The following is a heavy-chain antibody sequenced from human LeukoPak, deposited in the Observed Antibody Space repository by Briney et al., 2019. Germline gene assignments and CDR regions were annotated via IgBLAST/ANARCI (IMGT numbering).Heavy chain of an antibody. CDR3: ARDSSGPAF. Sequence: GGSLRLSCAASGFTVSNTYMSWVRQAPGKGLEWVSVIYDTGGTFYSDSVKGRFTISRDSSKNTLYLQMNSLRVDDTAVYYCARDSSGPAFWGQGTLVTASS. CDR2: IYDTGGT. V-gene: IGHV3-53*01. D-gene: IGHD6-19*01. CDR1: GFTVSNTY. J-gene: IGHJ4*02.